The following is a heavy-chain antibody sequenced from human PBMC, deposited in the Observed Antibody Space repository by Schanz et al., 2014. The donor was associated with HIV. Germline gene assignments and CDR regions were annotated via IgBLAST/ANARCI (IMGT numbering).Heavy chain of an antibody. CDR2: ISPYNGDR. D-gene: IGHD3-9*01. J-gene: IGHJ4*03. Sequence: QVQLLQSGPEVRKPGASVKVSCKTSGYTFASYGITWVRQAPGQGLDWVGWISPYNGDRKYDQKFQGRVTLTTDTSTNTAYMELRSLRSDDTAVYYCAKGQDWPGPQLDHWGHGSLVIVSS. V-gene: IGHV1-18*01. CDR1: GYTFASYG. CDR3: AKGQDWPGPQLDH.